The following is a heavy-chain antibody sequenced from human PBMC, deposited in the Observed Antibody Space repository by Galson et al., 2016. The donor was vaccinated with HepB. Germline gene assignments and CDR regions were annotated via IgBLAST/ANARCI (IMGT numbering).Heavy chain of an antibody. V-gene: IGHV4-4*07. CDR1: GTSFSTYY. CDR3: ARGVFWGGSDYFHY. Sequence: SETLSLTCSVSGTSFSTYYWNWIRQPAGKGLEWIGRIYSSGSTTYNPSLKSRVTMSLDTSKNHFSLSLRSVTAADTAVYYCARGVFWGGSDYFHYWGQGTLVTVSS. D-gene: IGHD3-3*01. CDR2: IYSSGST. J-gene: IGHJ1*01.